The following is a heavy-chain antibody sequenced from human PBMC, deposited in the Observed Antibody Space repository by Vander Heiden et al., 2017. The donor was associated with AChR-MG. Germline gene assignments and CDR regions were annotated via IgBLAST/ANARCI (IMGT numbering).Heavy chain of an antibody. Sequence: QVQLVESGGGVVQPGRSLRLSCAASGFTFSSDGMHWVRQAPGKGLEWVAVISYDGSNKYYADSVKGRFTISRDNSKNTLYLQMNSLRAEDTAVYYCAKDQGNWGKGTTVTVSS. J-gene: IGHJ6*04. CDR2: ISYDGSNK. CDR3: AKDQGN. CDR1: GFTFSSDG. V-gene: IGHV3-30*18.